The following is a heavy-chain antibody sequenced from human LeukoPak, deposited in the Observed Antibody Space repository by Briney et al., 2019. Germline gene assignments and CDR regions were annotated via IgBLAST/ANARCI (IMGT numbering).Heavy chain of an antibody. CDR1: GGSFSGYY. CDR2: INHSGST. Sequence: PSETLSLTCAVYGGSFSGYYWSWIRQPPGKGLEWIGEINHSGSTNYNPSLKSRVTISVGTSKNQFSLKLSSVTAADTAVYYCARFMITFGGVIPYHAFDIWGQGTMVTVSS. CDR3: ARFMITFGGVIPYHAFDI. J-gene: IGHJ3*02. D-gene: IGHD3-16*02. V-gene: IGHV4-34*01.